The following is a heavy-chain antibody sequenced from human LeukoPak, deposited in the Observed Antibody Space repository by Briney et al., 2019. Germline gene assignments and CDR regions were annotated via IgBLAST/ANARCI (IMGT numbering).Heavy chain of an antibody. CDR2: IHNDGTMG. D-gene: IGHD5-12*01. J-gene: IGHJ6*04. CDR1: GFTFSRLG. CDR3: AKEGDEFRGYLDV. V-gene: IGHV3-30*02. Sequence: GGSLRLSCATSGFTFSRLGMQWVRQAPGKGLEWVAVIHNDGTMGQYADSVKGRFTISKDFSRNTLHLQMHSLRDGDTAVYYCAKEGDEFRGYLDVWGKGTTVTVSS.